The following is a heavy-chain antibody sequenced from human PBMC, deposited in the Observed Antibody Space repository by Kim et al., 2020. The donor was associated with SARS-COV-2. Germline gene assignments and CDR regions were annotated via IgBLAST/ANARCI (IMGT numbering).Heavy chain of an antibody. CDR3: ARRGMDV. J-gene: IGHJ6*02. V-gene: IGHV1-3*01. Sequence: GNGNTEYSKKFQGRVTITRDTSASTAYMELSSLRSEDTAVYYCARRGMDVWGQGTTVTVSS. CDR2: GNGNT.